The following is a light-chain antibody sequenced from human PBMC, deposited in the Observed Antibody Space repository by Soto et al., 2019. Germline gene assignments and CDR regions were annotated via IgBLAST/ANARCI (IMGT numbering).Light chain of an antibody. CDR3: QPYHSYSEA. CDR1: QTISSW. V-gene: IGKV1-5*03. J-gene: IGKJ1*01. Sequence: IKMTQRPSSLSGTVGDRVTITCRASQTISSWLAWYQQKPGKAPKLLIYKASTLKSGVPSRFSGSGSGTEFTLTISSLQPDDFATYYCQPYHSYSEAFGQGTKV. CDR2: KAS.